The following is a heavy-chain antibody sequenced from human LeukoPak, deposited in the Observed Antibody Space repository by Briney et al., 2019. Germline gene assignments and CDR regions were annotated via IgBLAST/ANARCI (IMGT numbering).Heavy chain of an antibody. CDR1: GFTFGDYA. J-gene: IGHJ4*02. V-gene: IGHV3-49*04. CDR3: TRGVQSLGYCSSTICYRPDY. Sequence: PGGSLRLSCTAYGFTFGDYAMSWVRQAPGKGLEWVGFIRSKAYGGTTEYAASVKGRFTISRDDSKSIAYLQMNSLKTEDTAVYYCTRGVQSLGYCSSTICYRPDYWGQGTLVTVSS. CDR2: IRSKAYGGTT. D-gene: IGHD2-2*01.